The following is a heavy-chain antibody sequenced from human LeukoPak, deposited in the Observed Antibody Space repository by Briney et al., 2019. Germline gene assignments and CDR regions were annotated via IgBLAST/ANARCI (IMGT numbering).Heavy chain of an antibody. J-gene: IGHJ4*02. Sequence: PGGSLRLSCAASGVTFSNYGMNWVRQAPGKGLEWVSSISTTSRYIYYADSAKGRFTISRDNAKNSLYLQMNSLRAEDTALYYCARDEAWDSYGFDYWGQGTLVTVSS. V-gene: IGHV3-21*01. D-gene: IGHD5-18*01. CDR1: GVTFSNYG. CDR2: ISTTSRYI. CDR3: ARDEAWDSYGFDY.